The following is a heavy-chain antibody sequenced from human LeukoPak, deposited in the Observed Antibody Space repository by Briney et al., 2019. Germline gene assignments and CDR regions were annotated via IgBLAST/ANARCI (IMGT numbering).Heavy chain of an antibody. V-gene: IGHV3-7*01. CDR3: ARDGYSYGDSSGYYGY. CDR2: IKQDGSEK. J-gene: IGHJ4*02. D-gene: IGHD3-22*01. Sequence: PGGSLRLSCAASGFTFSSYWMSWVRQAPGKGLEGVANIKQDGSEKYYVDSVKGRFTISRDNAKNSLYLQMNSLRAEDTAVYCCARDGYSYGDSSGYYGYWGQGTLVTVSS. CDR1: GFTFSSYW.